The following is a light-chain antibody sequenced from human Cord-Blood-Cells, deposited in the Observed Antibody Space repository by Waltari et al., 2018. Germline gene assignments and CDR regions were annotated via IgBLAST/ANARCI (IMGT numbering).Light chain of an antibody. J-gene: IGLJ3*02. Sequence: QSALTQPASVSGSPGQSIPISCTGTSSDVGGYNYVSWYQQHPGKAPKPMIYDVSKRPSGVSNRFSGSKSGNTASLTISGLQAEDEADYYCSSYTSSSIWVFGGGTKLTVL. V-gene: IGLV2-14*01. CDR1: SSDVGGYNY. CDR3: SSYTSSSIWV. CDR2: DVS.